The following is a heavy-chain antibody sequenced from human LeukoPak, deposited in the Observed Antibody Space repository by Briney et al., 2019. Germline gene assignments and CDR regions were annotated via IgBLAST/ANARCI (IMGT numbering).Heavy chain of an antibody. V-gene: IGHV4-59*08. Sequence: SETLSLTCTVSGASISSYYWSWIRQPPGKGLEWLGYIYYSGSTNYNPSLKSRVTISVDTSKNQFSLKLSSVTAADTAVYYCARLPGWSSGYYTDAFDIWGQGTMVTVSS. D-gene: IGHD3-3*01. J-gene: IGHJ3*02. CDR3: ARLPGWSSGYYTDAFDI. CDR1: GASISSYY. CDR2: IYYSGST.